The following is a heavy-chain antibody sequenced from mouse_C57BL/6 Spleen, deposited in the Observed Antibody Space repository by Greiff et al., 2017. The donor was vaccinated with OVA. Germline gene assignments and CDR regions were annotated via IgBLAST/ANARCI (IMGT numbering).Heavy chain of an antibody. D-gene: IGHD1-2*01. CDR1: GYTFTSYW. J-gene: IGHJ2*01. CDR3: ARSGVTTAIDY. Sequence: QVQLKQPGAELVRPGSSVKLSCKASGYTFTSYWMHWVKQRPIQGLEWIGNIDPSDSETHYNQKFKDKATLTVDKSSSTAYMQLSSLTSEDSAVYYCARSGVTTAIDYWGQGTTLTVSS. V-gene: IGHV1-52*01. CDR2: IDPSDSET.